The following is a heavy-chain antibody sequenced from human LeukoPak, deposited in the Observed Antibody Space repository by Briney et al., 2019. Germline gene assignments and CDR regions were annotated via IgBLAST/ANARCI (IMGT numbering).Heavy chain of an antibody. CDR2: INPNSGGT. D-gene: IGHD2-2*01. V-gene: IGHV1-2*06. Sequence: ASVKVSCKASGYTFTGYYMHWVRQAPGQGLEWMGRINPNSGGTSYAQNFQGRVTMTRDTSISTAYMDLCRLTSDDTAVYYCARPDCSSTSCLNAFDIWGQGTMVTVSS. J-gene: IGHJ3*02. CDR1: GYTFTGYY. CDR3: ARPDCSSTSCLNAFDI.